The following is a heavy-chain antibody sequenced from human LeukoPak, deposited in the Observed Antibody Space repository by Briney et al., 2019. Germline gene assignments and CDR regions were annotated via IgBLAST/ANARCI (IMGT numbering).Heavy chain of an antibody. Sequence: GESLKISCKGSGYSFTTYWISWVRQMPGKGLEWMGRIAPSDSYTCYSPSFQGHVTISADKSINTAYLQWTSLRASDTAMYYCARRLASWGGDCYSFDYWGQGTLVTVSS. D-gene: IGHD2-21*02. CDR2: IAPSDSYT. CDR3: ARRLASWGGDCYSFDY. J-gene: IGHJ4*02. V-gene: IGHV5-10-1*01. CDR1: GYSFTTYW.